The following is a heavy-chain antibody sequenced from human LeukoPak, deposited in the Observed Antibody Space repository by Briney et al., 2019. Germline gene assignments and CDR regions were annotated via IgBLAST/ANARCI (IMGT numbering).Heavy chain of an antibody. CDR3: ARDKIGGPTLLDY. Sequence: PGGSLRLSCAASGFTFSDLWMSWVRQAPGKGLEWVANIKQDGSEKYYLDSVKGRFTISRDNAKNSLYLQVNSLRAEDTAVYYCARDKIGGPTLLDYWGQGTLVTVSS. CDR2: IKQDGSEK. V-gene: IGHV3-7*01. CDR1: GFTFSDLW. J-gene: IGHJ4*02. D-gene: IGHD3-16*01.